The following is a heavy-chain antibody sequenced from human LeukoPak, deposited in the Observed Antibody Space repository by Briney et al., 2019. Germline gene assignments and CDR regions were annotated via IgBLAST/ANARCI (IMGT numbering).Heavy chain of an antibody. D-gene: IGHD3-22*01. Sequence: GASVKVSCKASGYTFTGYYMHWVRQAPGQGLEWMGWINPNSGGTNYAQKFQGRVTMTRDTSISTAYMELSRLRSDDTAVYYCARNYYDSSGYYGSDYWGQGTLVTVSS. CDR3: ARNYYDSSGYYGSDY. CDR1: GYTFTGYY. J-gene: IGHJ4*02. V-gene: IGHV1-2*02. CDR2: INPNSGGT.